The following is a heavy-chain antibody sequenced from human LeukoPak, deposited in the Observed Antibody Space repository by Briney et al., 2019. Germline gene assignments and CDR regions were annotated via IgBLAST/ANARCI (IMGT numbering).Heavy chain of an antibody. CDR3: ARGVVLTGYPLDF. V-gene: IGHV4-59*01. CDR2: IYYSGST. J-gene: IGHJ4*02. Sequence: SETPSLTCSVSGGSFSNYYWSWIRQPPGKGLEWIGYIYYSGSTDYNPFLKSRVTISVDTSKKQFSLKLSSVTAADTAVYYCARGVVLTGYPLDFWGRGTLVTVSS. CDR1: GGSFSNYY. D-gene: IGHD3-9*01.